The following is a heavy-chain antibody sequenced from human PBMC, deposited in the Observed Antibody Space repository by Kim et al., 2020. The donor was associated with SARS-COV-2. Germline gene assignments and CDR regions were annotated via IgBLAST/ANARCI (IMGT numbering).Heavy chain of an antibody. CDR3: AKDIDEYSYGYFDY. Sequence: AYSVKGRFTISRDNSKNSLYLQMNSLRTEDTALYYCAKDIDEYSYGYFDYWGQGTLVTVSS. J-gene: IGHJ4*02. V-gene: IGHV3-43*01. D-gene: IGHD5-18*01.